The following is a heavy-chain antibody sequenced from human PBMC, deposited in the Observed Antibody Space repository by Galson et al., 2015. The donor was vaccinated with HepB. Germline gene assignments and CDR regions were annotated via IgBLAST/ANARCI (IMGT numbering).Heavy chain of an antibody. V-gene: IGHV3-23*01. CDR3: AKSVACSSTSCYLGHDAFDI. J-gene: IGHJ3*02. Sequence: FLRPSCAASGFTFSSYAMSWVRQAPGKGLEWVSAISGSGGSTYYADSVKGRFTISRDNSKNTLYLQMNSLRAEDTAVYYCAKSVACSSTSCYLGHDAFDIWGQGTMVTVSS. CDR2: ISGSGGST. CDR1: GFTFSSYA. D-gene: IGHD2-2*01.